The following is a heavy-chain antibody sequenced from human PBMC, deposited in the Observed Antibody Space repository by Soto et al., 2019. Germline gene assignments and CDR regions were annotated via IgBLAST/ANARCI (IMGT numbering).Heavy chain of an antibody. Sequence: SVKVSCKASGGTFSSYAISWVRQAPGQGLEWMGGIIPIFGTANYAQKFQGRVTITTNKSTSTAYMELSSLRSEDTAVYYCARETVAGDDYWGQGTLVTVSS. D-gene: IGHD6-19*01. J-gene: IGHJ4*02. CDR1: GGTFSSYA. V-gene: IGHV1-69*05. CDR3: ARETVAGDDY. CDR2: IIPIFGTA.